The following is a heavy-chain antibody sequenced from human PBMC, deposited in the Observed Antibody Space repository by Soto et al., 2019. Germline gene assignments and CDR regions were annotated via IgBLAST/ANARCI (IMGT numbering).Heavy chain of an antibody. CDR1: GGSISSGGYY. Sequence: SETLSLTCTVSGGSISSGGYYWSWIRQHPGKGLEWIGYIYYSGSTYYNPSLKSRVTISVDTSKNQFSLKLSSVTAADTAVYYCARAGGYSNYAYYYYYYMDVWGKGTTVTVSS. CDR2: IYYSGST. D-gene: IGHD4-4*01. CDR3: ARAGGYSNYAYYYYYYMDV. V-gene: IGHV4-31*03. J-gene: IGHJ6*03.